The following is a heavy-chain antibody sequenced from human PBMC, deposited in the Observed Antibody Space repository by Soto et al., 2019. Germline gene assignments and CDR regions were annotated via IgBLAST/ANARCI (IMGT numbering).Heavy chain of an antibody. J-gene: IGHJ6*02. CDR1: GFTFGDYA. Sequence: PGGSLRLSCTASGFTFGDYAMSWFRQAPGKGLEWVGFIRSKAYGGTTEYAASVKGRFTISRDDSKSIAYLQMNSLKTEDTAVYYCTRDYDFWSGDNYYYYGMDVWGQGTTVTVSS. V-gene: IGHV3-49*03. D-gene: IGHD3-3*01. CDR3: TRDYDFWSGDNYYYYGMDV. CDR2: IRSKAYGGTT.